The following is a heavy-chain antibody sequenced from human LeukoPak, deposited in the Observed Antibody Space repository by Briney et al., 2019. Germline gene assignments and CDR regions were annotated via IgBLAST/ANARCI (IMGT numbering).Heavy chain of an antibody. D-gene: IGHD3-22*01. Sequence: GASVKVSCKASGYTFTAYGISWVRQAPGQGLAWMGWISGYNGDTKYAQRFEGRVTMTTDTSTTTAFMDLRSLRSDDTAVYFCATSTGGYSDLYFHYWGQGTLVSVSS. CDR3: ATSTGGYSDLYFHY. CDR1: GYTFTAYG. V-gene: IGHV1-18*01. CDR2: ISGYNGDT. J-gene: IGHJ4*02.